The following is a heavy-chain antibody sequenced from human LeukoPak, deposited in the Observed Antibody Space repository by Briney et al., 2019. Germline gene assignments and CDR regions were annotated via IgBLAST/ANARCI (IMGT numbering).Heavy chain of an antibody. CDR2: INSDGSST. V-gene: IGHV3-74*01. Sequence: GGSLRLSCAASGFTFSSYWMHWVRQAPGKGLXXXSRINSDGSSTSYADSVKGRFTISRDNAKNTLYLQMNSLRAEDTAVYYCARAPTTVTTFDYWGQGTLVTVSS. CDR3: ARAPTTVTTFDY. CDR1: GFTFSSYW. J-gene: IGHJ4*02. D-gene: IGHD4-17*01.